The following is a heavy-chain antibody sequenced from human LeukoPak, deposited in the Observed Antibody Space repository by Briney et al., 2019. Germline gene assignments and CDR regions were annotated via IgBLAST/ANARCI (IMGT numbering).Heavy chain of an antibody. D-gene: IGHD3-10*02. CDR2: INPSGGST. J-gene: IGHJ1*01. V-gene: IGHV1-46*01. Sequence: GASEKVSCKASGYTFTGYYIHWVRQAPGQGLEWMGIINPSGGSTSYPQKFQDRVTMTRDTSTSTVYMELSSLKSDDTAIYYCARGVFGELEKLMFQHWGQGTLVTVSS. CDR1: GYTFTGYY. CDR3: ARGVFGELEKLMFQH.